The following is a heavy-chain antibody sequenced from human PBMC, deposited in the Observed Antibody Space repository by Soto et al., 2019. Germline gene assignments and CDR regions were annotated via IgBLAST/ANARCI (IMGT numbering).Heavy chain of an antibody. V-gene: IGHV3-9*01. CDR3: AKDMSSGGWELDGFAAFDI. CDR1: GFTFDDYA. J-gene: IGHJ3*02. CDR2: ISWNSGSI. Sequence: GGSLRLSCAASGFTFDDYAMHWVRQAPGKGLEWVSGISWNSGSIGYADSVKGRFTISRDNAKNSLYLQMNSLRAEDTALYYCAKDMSSGGWELDGFAAFDIWGQGTMVT. D-gene: IGHD1-26*01.